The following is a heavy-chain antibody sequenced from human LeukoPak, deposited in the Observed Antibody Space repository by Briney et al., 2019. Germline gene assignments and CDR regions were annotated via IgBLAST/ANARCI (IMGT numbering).Heavy chain of an antibody. J-gene: IGHJ2*01. CDR1: GGSFSGYY. Sequence: SETLSLNCAVYGGSFSGYYWSWIRQPPGKGLEWIGEINHSGSTNYNPSLKSRVTISVDTSKNQFSPKLSSVTAADTAVYYCARGGIYYGSGSYYNFPRRYFDLWGRGTLVTVSS. CDR2: INHSGST. V-gene: IGHV4-34*01. D-gene: IGHD3-10*01. CDR3: ARGGIYYGSGSYYNFPRRYFDL.